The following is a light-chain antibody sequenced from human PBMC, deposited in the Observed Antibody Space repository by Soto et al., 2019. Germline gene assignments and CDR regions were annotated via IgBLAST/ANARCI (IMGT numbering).Light chain of an antibody. V-gene: IGLV2-11*01. CDR1: SGDVGGYNY. CDR3: CSYTGRATFDV. Sequence: QSALTQPRSVSGSPGQSVTISCTGTSGDVGGYNYVSWYQQHPGKAPKLMIYDVSKRPSGVPDRFSGSKSGNTASLTISGPQAEDVAEYYCCSYTGRATFDVFGTGTKVTV. CDR2: DVS. J-gene: IGLJ1*01.